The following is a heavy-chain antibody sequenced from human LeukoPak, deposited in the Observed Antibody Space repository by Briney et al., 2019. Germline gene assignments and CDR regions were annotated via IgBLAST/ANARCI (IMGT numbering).Heavy chain of an antibody. J-gene: IGHJ4*02. V-gene: IGHV4-34*01. CDR2: INHSGST. D-gene: IGHD3-22*01. CDR3: ARGFKWGVVVITTSRFDY. Sequence: PSETLSLTCAVYGGSFSGYYWSWIRQPPGKGLEWIGEINHSGSTNYNPSLKSRVTISVDTSKNQFSLKLSSVTAADTAVYYCARGFKWGVVVITTSRFDYWGQGTLVTVSS. CDR1: GGSFSGYY.